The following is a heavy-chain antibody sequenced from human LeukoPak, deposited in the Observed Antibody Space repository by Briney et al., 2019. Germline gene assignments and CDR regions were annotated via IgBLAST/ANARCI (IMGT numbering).Heavy chain of an antibody. CDR2: ISIYNGNT. J-gene: IGHJ5*02. V-gene: IGHV1-18*01. Sequence: GAPVKVSCKASGYTFTNYGISWVRQAPGQGLEWMGWISIYNGNTDYAQKPRGRVTMTTDTSTSTAYMELRSLRSDDTAVYYCARITYDFWSGYYMPDDPWGQGTLVTVSS. D-gene: IGHD3-3*01. CDR1: GYTFTNYG. CDR3: ARITYDFWSGYYMPDDP.